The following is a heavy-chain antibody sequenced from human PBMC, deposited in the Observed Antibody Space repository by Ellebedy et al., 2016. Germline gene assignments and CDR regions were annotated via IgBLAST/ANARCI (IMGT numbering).Heavy chain of an antibody. Sequence: GGSLRLSXTASHFPFNTYYMSWVPQAPGKGLEWVANINQHGGETYYVDSVKGRFTISRDNAKNSLYLQMDSLRAEDTAVYYCARDLVTMALRFYYFGMDVWGQGTTVTVSS. CDR2: INQHGGET. CDR1: HFPFNTYY. CDR3: ARDLVTMALRFYYFGMDV. V-gene: IGHV3-7*01. D-gene: IGHD3-10*01. J-gene: IGHJ6*02.